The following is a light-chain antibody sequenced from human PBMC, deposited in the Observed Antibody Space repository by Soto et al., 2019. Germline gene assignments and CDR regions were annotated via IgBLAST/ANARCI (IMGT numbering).Light chain of an antibody. CDR1: ESIVDSYGDSY. CDR3: LQGLQTPPAT. V-gene: IGKV2-28*01. J-gene: IGKJ5*01. Sequence: DVVLTQSPLSLPVTPGEPASISCTSSESIVDSYGDSYLDWYLQKPGQSPQLLIYLGSNRASGVPDRFSGSGSGTDFTPKISRVEAEDVGVYYCLQGLQTPPATCGQGTRLEI. CDR2: LGS.